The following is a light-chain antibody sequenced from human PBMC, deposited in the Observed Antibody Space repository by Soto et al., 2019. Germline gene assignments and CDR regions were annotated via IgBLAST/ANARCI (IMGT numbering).Light chain of an antibody. CDR1: SSNIGGNS. Sequence: QSVLTQPPSVSAARGQKVTISCSGSSSNIGGNSVSWYQQLPGTAPKLLIYDDNKRPSGIPDRFSGSKSGTSATLGITGFHTGDEADYYCGSWDSSLSAYVFGTGTKVPVL. V-gene: IGLV1-51*01. CDR3: GSWDSSLSAYV. J-gene: IGLJ1*01. CDR2: DDN.